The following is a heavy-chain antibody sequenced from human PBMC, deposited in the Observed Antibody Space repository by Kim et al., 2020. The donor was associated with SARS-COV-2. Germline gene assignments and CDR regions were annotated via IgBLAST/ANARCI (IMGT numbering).Heavy chain of an antibody. CDR2: SDT. D-gene: IGHD2-21*02. V-gene: IGHV5-51*01. J-gene: IGHJ4*02. CDR3: ARGDFQRDY. Sequence: SDTRYSPSFQGQVTISADKSISTAYLQWSSLKASDTAMYYCARGDFQRDYWGQGTLVTVSS.